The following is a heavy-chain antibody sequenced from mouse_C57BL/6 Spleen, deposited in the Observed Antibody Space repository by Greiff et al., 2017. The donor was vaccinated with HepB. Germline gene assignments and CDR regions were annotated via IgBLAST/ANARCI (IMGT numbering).Heavy chain of an antibody. CDR1: GYTFTSYW. V-gene: IGHV1-69*01. CDR2: IDPSDSYT. CDR3: AQGSYLYAMDY. D-gene: IGHD6-1*01. Sequence: VQLQQPGAELVMPGASVKLSCKASGYTFTSYWMHWVKQRPGQGLEWIGEIDPSDSYTNYNQKFKGKSTLTVDKSSSTAYMQLSSLTSEDSAVYYCAQGSYLYAMDYWGQGTSVTVSS. J-gene: IGHJ4*01.